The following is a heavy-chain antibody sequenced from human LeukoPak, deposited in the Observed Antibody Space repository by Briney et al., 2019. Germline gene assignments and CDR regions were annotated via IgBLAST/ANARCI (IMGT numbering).Heavy chain of an antibody. CDR1: GGSFSGYY. Sequence: SETLSLTCAVYGGSFSGYYWSWIRQPPGKGLEWIGSIYYSGSTYYNPPLKSRVTISVDTSKNQFSLKLSSVTAADTAVYYCARGRGRFWSGYYRYFDYWGQGTLVTVSS. CDR3: ARGRGRFWSGYYRYFDY. CDR2: IYYSGST. V-gene: IGHV4-34*01. J-gene: IGHJ4*02. D-gene: IGHD3-3*01.